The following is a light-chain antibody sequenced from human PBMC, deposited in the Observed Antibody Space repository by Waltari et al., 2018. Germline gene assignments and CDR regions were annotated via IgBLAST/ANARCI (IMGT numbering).Light chain of an antibody. J-gene: IGLJ1*01. CDR1: GSGGS. V-gene: IGLV2-8*01. Sequence: QSAQTQPPSASGSPGQSVTISCTGTGSGGSVSWYQQLPGKAPKLLIYEVSKRPSGVPDRFSGSKSGNTASLTVSGLQAEDEGDYYCSSDAVSNNFYDFGSGTKVTVL. CDR2: EVS. CDR3: SSDAVSNNFYD.